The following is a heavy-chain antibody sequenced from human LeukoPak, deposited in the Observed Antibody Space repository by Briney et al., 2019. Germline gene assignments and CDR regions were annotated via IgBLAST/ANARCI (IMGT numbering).Heavy chain of an antibody. D-gene: IGHD3-9*01. V-gene: IGHV3-30*04. CDR2: ISYDGSNK. Sequence: GGSLRLSCAASGFTFSSYAMHWVRQAPGKGLEWVAVISYDGSNKYYADSVKGRFTISRDNSKNTLYLQMNSLRAEDTAVYYCAREYYDILTGYYASWYFDIWGRGTLVTVSS. CDR3: AREYYDILTGYYASWYFDI. CDR1: GFTFSSYA. J-gene: IGHJ2*01.